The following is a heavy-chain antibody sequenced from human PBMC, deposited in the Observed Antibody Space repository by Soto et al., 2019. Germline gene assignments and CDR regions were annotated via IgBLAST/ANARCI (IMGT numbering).Heavy chain of an antibody. CDR1: GFTFSNYA. D-gene: IGHD3-10*01. CDR3: ARISGSSSGNYYRDY. CDR2: ISGSGGST. Sequence: GGSLRLSCAASGFTFSNYAMTWVRQAPGMGLEWVSSISGSGGSTYYADSVKGRFTISRDNSRDTVYLQMNSLRAEDTALYYCARISGSSSGNYYRDYWGQGTLVTVSS. V-gene: IGHV3-23*01. J-gene: IGHJ4*02.